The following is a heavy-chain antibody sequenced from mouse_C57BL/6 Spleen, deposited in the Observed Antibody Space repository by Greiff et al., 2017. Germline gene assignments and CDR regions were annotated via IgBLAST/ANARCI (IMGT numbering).Heavy chain of an antibody. CDR2: LNPGSGGT. CDR1: GYAFTNYL. CDR3: ASAYCYAMDY. V-gene: IGHV1-54*01. J-gene: IGHJ4*01. Sequence: VQLQQSGAELVRPGTSVKVSCKASGYAFTNYLIEWVKQRPGQGLEWIGVLNPGSGGTNYNEKFKGKATLTADKSSSTAYMQISSLTSEDSAGYFCASAYCYAMDYWGQGASVTVAS. D-gene: IGHD2-10*01.